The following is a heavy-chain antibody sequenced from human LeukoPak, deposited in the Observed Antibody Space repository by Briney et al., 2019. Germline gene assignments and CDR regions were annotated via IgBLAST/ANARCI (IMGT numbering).Heavy chain of an antibody. CDR3: ARAGVVDYGDLEVLFDY. J-gene: IGHJ4*02. Sequence: SGRSLRLSCAASGFTFDDYAMHWVRQAPGKGLEWVSGISWNSGSIGYADSAKGRFTISRDNAKNSLYLQMNSLRAEDTAVYYCARAGVVDYGDLEVLFDYWGQGTLVTVSS. D-gene: IGHD4-17*01. CDR2: ISWNSGSI. V-gene: IGHV3-9*01. CDR1: GFTFDDYA.